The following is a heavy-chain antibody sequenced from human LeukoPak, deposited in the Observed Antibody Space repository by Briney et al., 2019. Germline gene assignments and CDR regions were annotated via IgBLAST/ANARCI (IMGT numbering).Heavy chain of an antibody. CDR3: ARDQDGRFDP. V-gene: IGHV4-59*01. CDR2: IYYSGIT. Sequence: SETLSLTCTVSRGSISGYYWSWIRQPPGKGLEWVGHIYYSGITSYNPSLRSRVTISVDTSNNQFSLKVNSVTAADTAVYYCARDQDGRFDPWGQGTLVTVSS. J-gene: IGHJ5*02. CDR1: RGSISGYY.